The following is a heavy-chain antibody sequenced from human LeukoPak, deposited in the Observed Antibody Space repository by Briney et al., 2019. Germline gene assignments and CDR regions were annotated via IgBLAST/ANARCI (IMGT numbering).Heavy chain of an antibody. V-gene: IGHV4-30-4*01. Sequence: SETLSLTCTVSGGSISTGGYYWSWIRQPPGKGLEWIGYISYSGGTYYNPSLKSRVSISADMSKRQLSLKMSSVTAADTAVYYCAKDWFFYDSSGYSGAFDIWGQGTMVTVSS. CDR3: AKDWFFYDSSGYSGAFDI. J-gene: IGHJ3*02. CDR2: ISYSGGT. D-gene: IGHD3-22*01. CDR1: GGSISTGGYY.